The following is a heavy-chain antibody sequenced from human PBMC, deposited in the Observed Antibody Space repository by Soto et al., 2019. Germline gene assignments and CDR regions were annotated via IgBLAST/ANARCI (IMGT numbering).Heavy chain of an antibody. CDR1: GFTFSSYG. D-gene: IGHD3-3*01. V-gene: IGHV3-33*01. CDR3: ARGGGESTIFGVAYYCGMDV. Sequence: RRLSCAASGFTFSSYGMHWVRQAPGKGLEWVAVIWYDGSNKYYADSVKGRFTISRDNSKNTLYLQMNSLRAEDTAVYYCARGGGESTIFGVAYYCGMDVWGQGTTVTVSS. J-gene: IGHJ6*02. CDR2: IWYDGSNK.